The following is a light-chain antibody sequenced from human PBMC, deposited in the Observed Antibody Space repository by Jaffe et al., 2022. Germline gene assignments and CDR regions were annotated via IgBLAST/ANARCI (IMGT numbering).Light chain of an antibody. Sequence: DIQMTQSPSTLSASVGDRVTITCRASQTLSGWLAWYQQKPGKAPKLLIYGASTLESGVPSRFSGSESGTEVTLTISSLQPDDFATYYCQQYRSFPLTFGGGTKVDIK. CDR1: QTLSGW. CDR2: GAS. J-gene: IGKJ4*01. CDR3: QQYRSFPLT. V-gene: IGKV1-5*03.